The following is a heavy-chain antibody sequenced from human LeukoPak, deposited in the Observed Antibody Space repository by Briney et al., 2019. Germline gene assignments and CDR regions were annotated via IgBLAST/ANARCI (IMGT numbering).Heavy chain of an antibody. V-gene: IGHV4-39*01. CDR3: ARHRWYHLLYSFDY. Sequence: SETLSLTCTVSGGSISSSNYYWGWIRQPPGKGLEWIGSMYYSGSTYYNPSLKSRVTISVDTSKNQFSLQLSSVTAADTAVYYCARHRWYHLLYSFDYWGQGTLVTVSS. J-gene: IGHJ4*02. CDR1: GGSISSSNYY. D-gene: IGHD2-2*02. CDR2: MYYSGST.